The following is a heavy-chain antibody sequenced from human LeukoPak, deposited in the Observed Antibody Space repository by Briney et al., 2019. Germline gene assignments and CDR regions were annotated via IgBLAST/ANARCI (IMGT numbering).Heavy chain of an antibody. J-gene: IGHJ3*02. V-gene: IGHV1-18*01. CDR1: GYTFTSYG. CDR3: ARGGAADPYDSSGYAFDI. D-gene: IGHD3-22*01. CDR2: ISAYNGNT. Sequence: GASVKVSCKASGYTFTSYGISWVRQAPGQGLEWMGWISAYNGNTNYAQKLQGRVTMTTDTSTSTAYMELRGLRSDDTAVYYCARGGAADPYDSSGYAFDIWGQGTMVTVSS.